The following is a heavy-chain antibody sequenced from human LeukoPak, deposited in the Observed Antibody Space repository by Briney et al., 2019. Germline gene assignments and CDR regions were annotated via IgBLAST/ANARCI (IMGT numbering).Heavy chain of an antibody. Sequence: GGSLRLSCAASGFTFSSYWMSWVRQAPGKGLEWVAVIWYDGSNKYYADSVKGRFTISRDNSKNTLYLQMNSLRAEDTAVYYCARGFYLVRGVITDAFDIWGQGTMVTVSS. CDR1: GFTFSSYW. CDR3: ARGFYLVRGVITDAFDI. V-gene: IGHV3-33*08. J-gene: IGHJ3*02. CDR2: IWYDGSNK. D-gene: IGHD3-10*01.